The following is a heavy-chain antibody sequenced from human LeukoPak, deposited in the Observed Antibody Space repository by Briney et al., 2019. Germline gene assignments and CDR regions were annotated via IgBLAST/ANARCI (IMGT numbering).Heavy chain of an antibody. CDR3: ATPDADRPYNWFDP. V-gene: IGHV1-2*02. CDR1: GYTFTRYD. Sequence: ASVKVSCKASGYTFTRYDMHWVRQAPGQGLEGMGWINPNSGGTNYAQKFQGRVTMTRDTSISTVYMELSRLRSDDTAVYYCATPDADRPYNWFDPWGQGTLVTVSS. CDR2: INPNSGGT. J-gene: IGHJ5*02.